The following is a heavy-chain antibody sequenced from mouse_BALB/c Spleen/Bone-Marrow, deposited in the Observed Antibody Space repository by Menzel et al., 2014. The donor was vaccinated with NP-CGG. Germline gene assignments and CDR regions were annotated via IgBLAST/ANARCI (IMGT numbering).Heavy chain of an antibody. CDR3: TRSNYGYWFFDV. Sequence: VQLQQSGAELVKPGASVKLSCKASGYTFTSYYMYWVKQRPGQGLEWIGEINPSNGGTNFNEKFKSKATLTVDKSSNTAYVQLSSLTSEDSAVYHCTRSNYGYWFFDVWGAGTTVNVSS. CDR2: INPSNGGT. V-gene: IGHV1S81*02. CDR1: GYTFTSYY. D-gene: IGHD1-1*01. J-gene: IGHJ1*01.